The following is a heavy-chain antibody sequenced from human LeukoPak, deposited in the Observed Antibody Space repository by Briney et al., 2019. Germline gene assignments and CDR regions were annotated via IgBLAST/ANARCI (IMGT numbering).Heavy chain of an antibody. CDR3: ARDGYFDWLLYFQH. V-gene: IGHV1-18*01. D-gene: IGHD3-9*01. J-gene: IGHJ1*01. Sequence: ASVKVSCKASGYTFTSYGISWVRQAPGQGLEWMGWISAYNGNTNYAQKLQGRVTMTTDTSTSTAYMELSSLRSEDTAVYYCARDGYFDWLLYFQHWGQGTLVTVSS. CDR2: ISAYNGNT. CDR1: GYTFTSYG.